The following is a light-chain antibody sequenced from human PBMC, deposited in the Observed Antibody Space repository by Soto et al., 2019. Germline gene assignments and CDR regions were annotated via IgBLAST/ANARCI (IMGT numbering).Light chain of an antibody. CDR2: AAS. V-gene: IGKV1-39*01. J-gene: IGKJ2*01. CDR1: QSISIY. CDR3: QQSYIMPIYT. Sequence: DIQMTQSPSSLSASVGDRVTITCRASQSISIYLNWYQQKPGKAPRLLIYAASRLQSGVPSRFSGSGSGTDFTLTISSLQPEDFATYYCQQSYIMPIYTSGQGTRLDIK.